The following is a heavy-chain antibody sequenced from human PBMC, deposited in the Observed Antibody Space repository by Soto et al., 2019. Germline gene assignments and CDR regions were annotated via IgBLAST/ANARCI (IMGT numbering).Heavy chain of an antibody. Sequence: QVQLVESGGGVVQPGRALRLSCAASGFSFNTSGMHWVRQAPGKGLEWVAVIAFDGSQEFYGDSVRGRFTISRDNSKNTLFLQMQSLTPEDTAVYYCATKVLVTNYRYYGMDVWGQGNTVTVSS. D-gene: IGHD1-26*01. CDR3: ATKVLVTNYRYYGMDV. V-gene: IGHV3-30*03. CDR2: IAFDGSQE. CDR1: GFSFNTSG. J-gene: IGHJ6*02.